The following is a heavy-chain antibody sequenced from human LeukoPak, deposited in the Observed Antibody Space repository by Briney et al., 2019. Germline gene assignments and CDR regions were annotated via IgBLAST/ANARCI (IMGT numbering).Heavy chain of an antibody. CDR1: GYTLTELS. Sequence: ASVKVSCKVSGYTLTELSMHWVRQAPGKGLEWMGGFDPEDGETIYAQKFQGRVTMTEDTSTDTAYMELSSLRSEDTAVYYCATTYSNYYYYYMDVWGKGTTVTVPS. V-gene: IGHV1-24*01. CDR3: ATTYSNYYYYYMDV. J-gene: IGHJ6*03. D-gene: IGHD4-11*01. CDR2: FDPEDGET.